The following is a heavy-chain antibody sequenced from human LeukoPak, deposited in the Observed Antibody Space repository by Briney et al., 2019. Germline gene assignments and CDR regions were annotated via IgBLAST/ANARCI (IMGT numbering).Heavy chain of an antibody. J-gene: IGHJ3*02. D-gene: IGHD3-9*01. CDR2: ISWNSGSI. CDR1: GFTFSSYS. CDR3: AKDMYDILTGPGGDAFDI. Sequence: GGSLRLSCAASGFTFSSYSMNWVRQAPGKGLEWVSGISWNSGSIGYADSVKGRFTISRDNAKNSLYLQMNSLRAEDTALYYCAKDMYDILTGPGGDAFDIWGQGTMVTVSS. V-gene: IGHV3-9*01.